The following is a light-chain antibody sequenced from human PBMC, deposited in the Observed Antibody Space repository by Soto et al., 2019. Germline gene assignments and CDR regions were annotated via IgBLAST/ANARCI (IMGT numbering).Light chain of an antibody. V-gene: IGKV3-11*01. Sequence: EIVLTQSPATLSLSPGERATLSCRASQSVSSYLAWYQQKPGQAPRLLIYDASNRATGIPARFSGSGSGTDFTLPISSLEPEDVVVYYCQQRSNWPLTFGGGTKVELK. CDR1: QSVSSY. J-gene: IGKJ4*01. CDR2: DAS. CDR3: QQRSNWPLT.